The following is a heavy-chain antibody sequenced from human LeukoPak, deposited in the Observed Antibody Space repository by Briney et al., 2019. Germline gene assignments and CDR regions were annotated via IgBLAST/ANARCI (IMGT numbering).Heavy chain of an antibody. J-gene: IGHJ3*02. D-gene: IGHD3-16*01. Sequence: GGSLRLSCAASGFTFSSYWMSWVRQAPGKGLEWVANIKQDGSEKYYVDSVKGRFTISRDNAKNSLYLQLDSLRTEDTAVYYCAKVRKGVGAFDIWGQGIMVTVSS. CDR3: AKVRKGVGAFDI. V-gene: IGHV3-7*03. CDR1: GFTFSSYW. CDR2: IKQDGSEK.